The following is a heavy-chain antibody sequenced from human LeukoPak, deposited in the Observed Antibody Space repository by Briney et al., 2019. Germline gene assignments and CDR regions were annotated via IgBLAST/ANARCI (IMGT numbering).Heavy chain of an antibody. CDR2: ISAYNGNT. CDR1: GYTITSYG. Sequence: ASVKVSCKASGYTITSYGISWVRQALGQGLEWMGWISAYNGNTNYAQKLQGRVTMTTDTSTSTAYMELRSLRSDDTAVYYCARADPHYPTAHNFDYWGQGTLVTVSS. CDR3: ARADPHYPTAHNFDY. D-gene: IGHD3-10*01. V-gene: IGHV1-18*01. J-gene: IGHJ4*02.